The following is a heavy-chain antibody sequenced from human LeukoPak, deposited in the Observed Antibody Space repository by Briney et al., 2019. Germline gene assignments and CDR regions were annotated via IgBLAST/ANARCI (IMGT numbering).Heavy chain of an antibody. V-gene: IGHV1-24*01. CDR3: ATGAMVRGVNYYYYYMDV. CDR2: FDPEDGET. Sequence: ASVKVSCKASGYTLTELSMHWVRQAPGKGLEWMGGFDPEDGETIYAQKFQGRVTMTEDTSTDTAYMELSSLRSEDTAVYYCATGAMVRGVNYYYYYMDVWGKGTTVTVSS. CDR1: GYTLTELS. J-gene: IGHJ6*03. D-gene: IGHD3-10*01.